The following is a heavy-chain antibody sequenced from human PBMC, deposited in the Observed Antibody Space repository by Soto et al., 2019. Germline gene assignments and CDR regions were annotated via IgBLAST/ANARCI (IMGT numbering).Heavy chain of an antibody. CDR3: AHRSNSITMVRGVINYFDY. J-gene: IGHJ4*02. V-gene: IGHV2-5*01. D-gene: IGHD3-10*01. Sequence: PTQTLTLTCTFSGFSLSTSGVGVGWIRQPPGKALEWLALIYWNDDKLYSPSLKSRLTITKDTSKNQVVLTMTNMDPVDTATYYCAHRSNSITMVRGVINYFDYWGQGTLVTVSS. CDR2: IYWNDDK. CDR1: GFSLSTSGVG.